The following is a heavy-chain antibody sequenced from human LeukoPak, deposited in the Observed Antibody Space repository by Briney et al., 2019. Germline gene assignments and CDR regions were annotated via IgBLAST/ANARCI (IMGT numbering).Heavy chain of an antibody. CDR1: GYTFTSYG. CDR2: FDPEDGET. D-gene: IGHD6-25*01. Sequence: ASVKVSCKASGYTFTSYGISWVRQAPGKGLEWMGGFDPEDGETIYAQKFQGRVTMTEDTSTDTAYMELSSLRSEDTAVYYCARDERTLSWFDPWGQGTLVTVSS. J-gene: IGHJ5*02. CDR3: ARDERTLSWFDP. V-gene: IGHV1-24*01.